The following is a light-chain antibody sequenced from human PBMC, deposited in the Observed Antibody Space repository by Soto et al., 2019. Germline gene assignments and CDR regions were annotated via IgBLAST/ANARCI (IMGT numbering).Light chain of an antibody. CDR3: QHYGSSPFT. J-gene: IGKJ3*01. CDR1: QTVSSNN. CDR2: GAS. V-gene: IGKV3-20*01. Sequence: PGEGATLSCRASQTVSSNNLAWYQQKRGQAPRLLIYGASSRAAAIPDRFRGSGSGTDFTLIISSLAPEDFAVYYCQHYGSSPFTFGPGTAVDIK.